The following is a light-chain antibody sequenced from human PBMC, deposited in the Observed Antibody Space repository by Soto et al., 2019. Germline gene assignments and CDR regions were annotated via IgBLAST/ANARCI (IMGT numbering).Light chain of an antibody. CDR1: QSVGAF. CDR3: QQRYTWPPT. Sequence: EIVLTQSPGTLSLSPGERVALSCRASQSVGAFLAWYQHKPGQAPRLLIYDASNRATGIPAKFSGSGSGTDFTLTISNLEPEDFAVYYCQQRYTWPPTFGGGTKLEIK. CDR2: DAS. J-gene: IGKJ4*01. V-gene: IGKV3-11*01.